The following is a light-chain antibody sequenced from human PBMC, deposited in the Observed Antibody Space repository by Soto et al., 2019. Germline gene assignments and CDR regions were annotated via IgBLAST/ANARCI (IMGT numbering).Light chain of an antibody. Sequence: DIQMTQSPSSLSASVGGRVTITCRASQSISTYLNWYQQTPGKAPALLISSASTLQSGVPSRFSGSGSGTDFTLTISRLQPEDFATYYCQQNNSTPWTFGQGTKVDI. CDR2: SAS. V-gene: IGKV1-39*01. CDR1: QSISTY. J-gene: IGKJ1*01. CDR3: QQNNSTPWT.